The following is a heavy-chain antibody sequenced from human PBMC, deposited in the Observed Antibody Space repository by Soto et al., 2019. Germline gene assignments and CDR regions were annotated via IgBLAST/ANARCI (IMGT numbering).Heavy chain of an antibody. CDR3: ARGGHGFDY. J-gene: IGHJ4*02. CDR1: GDSISSSTYY. D-gene: IGHD2-8*01. Sequence: SETLSLTCTVSGDSISSSTYYWGWIRQPPGKGLEWIGSIYYSGSSYQNPSLKSRVTISVDTSKNQFSLKLSSVTAADTAVYYCARGGHGFDYWGQGILVTVSS. CDR2: IYYSGSS. V-gene: IGHV4-39*07.